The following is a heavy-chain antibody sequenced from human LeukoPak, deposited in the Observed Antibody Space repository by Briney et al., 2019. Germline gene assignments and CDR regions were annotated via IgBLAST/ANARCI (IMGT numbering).Heavy chain of an antibody. D-gene: IGHD3-16*01. CDR3: AKQLRLSDYFYYYMDV. CDR1: GFTFSSYA. J-gene: IGHJ6*03. V-gene: IGHV3-23*01. Sequence: GGSLRLSCAASGFTFSSYAMSWVRQAPGKGLEWVSAISGSGGSTYYADSVKGRFTISRDNSKNTLYLQMNSLRAEDTAVYYCAKQLRLSDYFYYYMDVWGIGTTVTVSS. CDR2: ISGSGGST.